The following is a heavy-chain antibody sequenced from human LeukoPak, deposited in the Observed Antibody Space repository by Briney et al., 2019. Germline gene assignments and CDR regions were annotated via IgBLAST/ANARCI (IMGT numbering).Heavy chain of an antibody. V-gene: IGHV3-23*01. CDR3: AKDIVVVLAGQGWEDY. CDR1: GFTFSSYA. Sequence: SGGSLRLSCVASGFTFSSYAMTWVRQAPGKGLEWVSVISASGGSTYHADSVKGRFTISRDNSKNTLYLQMNSLRADDTAVYYCAKDIVVVLAGQGWEDYWGQGTLVTVSS. J-gene: IGHJ4*02. D-gene: IGHD2-2*01. CDR2: ISASGGST.